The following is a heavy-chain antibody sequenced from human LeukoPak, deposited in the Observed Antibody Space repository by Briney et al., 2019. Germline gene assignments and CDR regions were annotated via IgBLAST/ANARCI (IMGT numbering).Heavy chain of an antibody. V-gene: IGHV4-59*01. Sequence: SETLSLTCTVSGGSISNFYWSWIRQPPGKGLEWIGYMFYSGSTNYNPSLKSRVTISVDTSKNQFSLKLRSVTAADTAVYYCAREGAYTDWGPHFWGQGTLVTVSS. CDR1: GGSISNFY. J-gene: IGHJ4*02. D-gene: IGHD3-16*01. CDR2: MFYSGST. CDR3: AREGAYTDWGPHF.